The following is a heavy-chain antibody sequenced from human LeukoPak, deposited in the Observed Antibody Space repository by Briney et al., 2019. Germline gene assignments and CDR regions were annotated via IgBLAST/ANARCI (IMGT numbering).Heavy chain of an antibody. V-gene: IGHV4-4*09. CDR1: GASISSSY. CDR2: IYTSGST. Sequence: KSSETLSLTCTVSGASISSSYWSWIRQPPGKGLEWIGYIYTSGSTNYNPSLKSRVTISVDTSKSQFSLNLSSVTVADTAVYFCARRRSGGRDFDYWGQGTLVTVSS. CDR3: ARRRSGGRDFDY. D-gene: IGHD2-15*01. J-gene: IGHJ4*02.